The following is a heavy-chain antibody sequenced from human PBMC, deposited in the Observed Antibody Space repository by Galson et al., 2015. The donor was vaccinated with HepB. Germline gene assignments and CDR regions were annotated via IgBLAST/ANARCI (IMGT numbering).Heavy chain of an antibody. V-gene: IGHV1-69*06. CDR2: IIPIFGTA. D-gene: IGHD3-22*01. Sequence: SVKVSCKASGGTFSSYVISWVRQAPGQGLEWMGGIIPIFGTANYAQKFQGRVTITADKSTSTAYMELSSLRSEDTAVYYCERGGDDSSGYDLGVMDYCGQRTLVTVS. CDR3: ERGGDDSSGYDLGVMDY. J-gene: IGHJ4*02. CDR1: GGTFSSYV.